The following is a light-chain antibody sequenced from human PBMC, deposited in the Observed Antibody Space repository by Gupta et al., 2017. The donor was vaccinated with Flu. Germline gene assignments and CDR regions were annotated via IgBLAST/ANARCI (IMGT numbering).Light chain of an antibody. CDR3: QQRNNWPLS. CDR2: DAS. V-gene: IGKV3-11*01. Sequence: GERATLSCRASQNVNNYLAWFQQNPGQAPRLLIYDASNRATGIPARFSGSGSGTEFTLTISSREPEDFAVYYCQQRNNWPLSFGPGTRVDIK. CDR1: QNVNNY. J-gene: IGKJ3*01.